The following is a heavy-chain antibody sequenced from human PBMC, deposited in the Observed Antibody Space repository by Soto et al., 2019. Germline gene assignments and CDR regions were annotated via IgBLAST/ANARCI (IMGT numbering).Heavy chain of an antibody. Sequence: VASVKVSCKASGYTFTSYGISWVRQAPGQGLEWMGWISAYNGNTNYAQKLQGRVTMTTDTSTSTAYMELRSLRSDDTAVYYCATTPEYNWNDLDYFDYWGQGTLVTVSS. V-gene: IGHV1-18*01. J-gene: IGHJ4*02. CDR2: ISAYNGNT. D-gene: IGHD1-1*01. CDR1: GYTFTSYG. CDR3: ATTPEYNWNDLDYFDY.